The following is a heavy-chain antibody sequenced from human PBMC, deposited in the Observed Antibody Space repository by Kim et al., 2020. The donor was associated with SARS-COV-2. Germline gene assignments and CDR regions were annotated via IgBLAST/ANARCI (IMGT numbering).Heavy chain of an antibody. CDR1: GFSFNTYG. V-gene: IGHV3-30*03. D-gene: IGHD2-15*01. CDR3: ARDGLSGNGRFYGMDA. J-gene: IGHJ6*02. CDR2: ISFDGSDK. Sequence: GGSLRLSCAASGFSFNTYGIYWVRQAPGKGLEWVAIISFDGSDKYYVDSVKGRFTISRDTSKNTVFLQMTSLSAEDTAVYYCARDGLSGNGRFYGMDAWGQGTTVTVSS.